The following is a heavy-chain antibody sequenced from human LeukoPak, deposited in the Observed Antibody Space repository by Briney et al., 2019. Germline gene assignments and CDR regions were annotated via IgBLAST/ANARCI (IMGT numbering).Heavy chain of an antibody. CDR3: ARDPAHGASGSYLDP. Sequence: GASVMVSCKTSGYTFTNHGISWVRQAPGQGLEWMGWISAYNGNTNYAQKLQGRVTMTTDTSTSTAYMELRSLRSDDTAVYYCARDPAHGASGSYLDPWGQGTLVTVSS. V-gene: IGHV1-18*01. CDR2: ISAYNGNT. CDR1: GYTFTNHG. J-gene: IGHJ5*02. D-gene: IGHD1-26*01.